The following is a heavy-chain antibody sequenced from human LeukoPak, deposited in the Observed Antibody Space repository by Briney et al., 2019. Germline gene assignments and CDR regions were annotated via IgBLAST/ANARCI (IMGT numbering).Heavy chain of an antibody. J-gene: IGHJ1*01. D-gene: IGHD6-19*01. CDR2: INQDGSEK. Sequence: GGSLRLSCATSGFIFGDFWMIWVRQAPGRGLESVDHINQDGSEKHSVDSVRGRLTISRDNVKYSLFLQLYSLRVGDTAVYYCARSGMAVAATPWDWGQGTLVTVSS. V-gene: IGHV3-7*05. CDR3: ARSGMAVAATPWD. CDR1: GFIFGDFW.